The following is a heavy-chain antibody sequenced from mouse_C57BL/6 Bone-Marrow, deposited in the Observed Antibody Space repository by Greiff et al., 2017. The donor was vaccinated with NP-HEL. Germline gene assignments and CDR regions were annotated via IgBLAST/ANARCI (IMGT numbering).Heavy chain of an antibody. CDR1: GYTFTDYY. J-gene: IGHJ1*03. CDR3: ARRGYYGGPYWYFDV. CDR2: IFPGSGST. D-gene: IGHD1-2*01. Sequence: QVQLQQSGPELVKPGASVKISCKASGYTFTDYYINWVKQRPGQGLEWIGWIFPGSGSTYYNEKFKGKATLTVDKSSSTAYMLLSSLTSEDSAVYFCARRGYYGGPYWYFDVWGTGTTVTVSS. V-gene: IGHV1-75*01.